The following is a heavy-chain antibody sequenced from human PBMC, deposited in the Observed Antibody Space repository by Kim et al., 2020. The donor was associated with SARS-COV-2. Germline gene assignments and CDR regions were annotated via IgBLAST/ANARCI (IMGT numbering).Heavy chain of an antibody. CDR2: IYYSGST. V-gene: IGHV4-39*01. Sequence: SETLSLTCTVSGGSISSSSYYWGWIRQPPGKGLEWIGSIYYSGSTYYNPSLKSRVTISVDTSKNQFSLKLSSVTAADTAVYYCASGLFDYYDSSGYYYPDAFDIWGQGTMVTVSS. D-gene: IGHD3-22*01. J-gene: IGHJ3*02. CDR3: ASGLFDYYDSSGYYYPDAFDI. CDR1: GGSISSSSYY.